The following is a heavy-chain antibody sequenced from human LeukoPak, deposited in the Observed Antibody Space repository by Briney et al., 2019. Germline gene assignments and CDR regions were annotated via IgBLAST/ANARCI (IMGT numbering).Heavy chain of an antibody. CDR2: IIPILGIA. Sequence: SVKVSCKASGGTYSSYTISWVRQAPGQGLKWMGRIIPILGIANYAQKFQGRVTITADKSTSTAYMELSSLRSEDTAVYYCARAYYYDSSGYFFDAFDIWGQGTMVTVSS. CDR3: ARAYYYDSSGYFFDAFDI. J-gene: IGHJ3*02. D-gene: IGHD3-22*01. CDR1: GGTYSSYT. V-gene: IGHV1-69*02.